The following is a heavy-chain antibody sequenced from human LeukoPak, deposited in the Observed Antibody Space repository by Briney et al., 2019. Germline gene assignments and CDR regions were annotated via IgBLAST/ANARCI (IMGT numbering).Heavy chain of an antibody. CDR2: INAGNGNT. Sequence: ASVKVSCKASGGTFSSYAISWVRQAPGQRLEWMGWINAGNGNTKYSQKFQGRVTITRDTSASTAYMELSSLRSEDTAVYYCARDPSGSLAHWFDPWGQGTLVTVSS. J-gene: IGHJ5*02. D-gene: IGHD1-26*01. V-gene: IGHV1-3*01. CDR1: GGTFSSYA. CDR3: ARDPSGSLAHWFDP.